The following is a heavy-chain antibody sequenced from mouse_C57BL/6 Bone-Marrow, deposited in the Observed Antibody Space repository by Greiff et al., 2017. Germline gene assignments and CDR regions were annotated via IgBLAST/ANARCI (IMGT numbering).Heavy chain of an antibody. D-gene: IGHD1-1*01. CDR2: IYPRSGNT. CDR1: GYTFTSYG. J-gene: IGHJ1*03. V-gene: IGHV1-81*01. CDR3: AGIPYYGSSHWYFDV. Sequence: QVQLQQSGAELARPGASVKLSCKASGYTFTSYGISWVKQRTGQGLEWIGEIYPRSGNTYYNEKFKGKATLTVDKSSSTAYMELRSLTSEDSAVXFCAGIPYYGSSHWYFDVWGTGTTLTVSS.